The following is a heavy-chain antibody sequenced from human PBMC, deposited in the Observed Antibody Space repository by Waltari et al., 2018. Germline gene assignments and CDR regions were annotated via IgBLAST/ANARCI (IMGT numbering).Heavy chain of an antibody. J-gene: IGHJ4*02. CDR2: IDPTDSET. CDR1: GYTFTSYG. V-gene: IGHV5-10-1*03. D-gene: IGHD3-10*01. CDR3: VRGVGSPGDY. Sequence: EVQLVQSGAEVKKPGASLRLPCTGSGYTFTSYGINWVRQRPGKGLEWMGRIDPTDSETHYNPSFQGHVTISADKSTSTAYVQWNSLKASDTATYYCVRGVGSPGDYWGQGTLVTVSS.